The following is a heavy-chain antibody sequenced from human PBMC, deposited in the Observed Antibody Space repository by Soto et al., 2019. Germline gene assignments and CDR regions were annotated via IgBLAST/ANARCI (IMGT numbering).Heavy chain of an antibody. CDR2: ISGNGGDK. CDR1: GFTFSSYA. CDR3: AKGFDY. Sequence: EVHLLESGGGLVQPGGSLRLSCAASGFTFSSYALNWVRQAPGKGPEWVSAISGNGGDKNYTDSVKGRFTISRDNSKTSLYLQMNSLRADDTAVYYCAKGFDYWGQGTLVTVSS. J-gene: IGHJ4*02. V-gene: IGHV3-23*01.